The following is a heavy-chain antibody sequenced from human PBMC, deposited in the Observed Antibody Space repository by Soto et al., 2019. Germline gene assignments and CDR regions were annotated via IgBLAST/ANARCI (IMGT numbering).Heavy chain of an antibody. Sequence: ASVKVSCKASGYTFTSYGISWVRQAPGQGLEWMGWTSAYNGNTNYAQKVQGRVTMTTDTSTSTAYMELRSLRSDDTAVYYCARSSGSAYRFDPWGQGTLVTVSS. V-gene: IGHV1-18*01. D-gene: IGHD2-21*01. CDR1: GYTFTSYG. CDR3: ARSSGSAYRFDP. J-gene: IGHJ5*02. CDR2: TSAYNGNT.